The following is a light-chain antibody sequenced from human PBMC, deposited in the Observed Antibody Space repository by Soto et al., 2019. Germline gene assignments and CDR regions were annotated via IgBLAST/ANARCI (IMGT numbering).Light chain of an antibody. CDR1: QSVSSSY. J-gene: IGKJ2*01. V-gene: IGKV3-20*01. CDR2: AAS. CDR3: QQFGSSSYT. Sequence: EIVLTQSPGALSLSPGERATLSCRASQSVSSSYFAWYQQKPGQAPRLLIYAASSRATGIPDRFSGSGSGTDFTLTSSRLEPKELAVYYCQQFGSSSYTFGQGTKLEIK.